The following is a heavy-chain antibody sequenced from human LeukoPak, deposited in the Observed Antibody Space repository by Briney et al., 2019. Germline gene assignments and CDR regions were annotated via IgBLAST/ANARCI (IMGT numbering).Heavy chain of an antibody. CDR3: ARGNYYGSGVFDY. CDR1: GGSISSYY. CDR2: IYISGST. V-gene: IGHV4-4*07. D-gene: IGHD3-10*01. Sequence: PSETLSLTCTVSGGSISSYYWNWIRQPAGKGREWIGRIYISGSTNYNPSLKSRVTMSVDTSNNQFSLKLTSVTAADTAVYYCARGNYYGSGVFDYWGQGTLLTVSS. J-gene: IGHJ4*02.